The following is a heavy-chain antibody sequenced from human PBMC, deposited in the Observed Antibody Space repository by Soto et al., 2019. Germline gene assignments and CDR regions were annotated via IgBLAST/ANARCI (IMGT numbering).Heavy chain of an antibody. CDR1: GFTFSSDA. J-gene: IGHJ5*01. CDR3: AKDTRYADYVRWFDS. D-gene: IGHD4-17*01. V-gene: IGHV3-23*01. Sequence: EVHLLESGGGLVQPGGSLRLSCTASGFTFSSDAMTWVRQAPGRGLEGVSGITASGSRTFYADSVKGRFTISRDNSRSTLFLQMNSLRAEDTAVYYCAKDTRYADYVRWFDSWGQGTLVTVSS. CDR2: ITASGSRT.